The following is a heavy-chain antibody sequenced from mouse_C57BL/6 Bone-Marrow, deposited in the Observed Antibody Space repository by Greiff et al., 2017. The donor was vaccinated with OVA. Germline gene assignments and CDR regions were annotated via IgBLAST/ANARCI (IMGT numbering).Heavy chain of an antibody. CDR3: VRQGFNAMDY. Sequence: EVKVVESGGGLVQPKGSLKLSCAASGFSFNTYAMNWVRQAPGKGLEWVARIRSKSNNYATSYADSVKDRFTISRDDSESMLYLQMSNEKTEDTAMYYCVRQGFNAMDYWGQGTSVTVSS. V-gene: IGHV10-1*01. J-gene: IGHJ4*01. CDR2: IRSKSNNYAT. CDR1: GFSFNTYA.